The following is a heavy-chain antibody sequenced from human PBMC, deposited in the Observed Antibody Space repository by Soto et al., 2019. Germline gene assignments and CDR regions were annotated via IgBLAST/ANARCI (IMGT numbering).Heavy chain of an antibody. CDR1: GYSFAGYW. D-gene: IGHD4-17*01. J-gene: IGHJ6*02. Sequence: GESLKISCKGSGYSFAGYWITWVRQKPGKGLEWMGRIDPSDSQTYYSPSFQGHVTISADKSISTAYLQWSSLKASDTAMYYCAILPTVTYYYYGMDVWGQGTTVTVSS. CDR2: IDPSDSQT. V-gene: IGHV5-10-1*01. CDR3: AILPTVTYYYYGMDV.